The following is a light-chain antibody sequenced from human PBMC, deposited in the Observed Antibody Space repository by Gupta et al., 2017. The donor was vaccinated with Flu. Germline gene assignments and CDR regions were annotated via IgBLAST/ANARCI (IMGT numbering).Light chain of an antibody. CDR3: QQYGSSVPT. Sequence: EIVLTQSPGTLSLSPGERATLSCRASQTVSSSYLAWYQQNRGQAPRLLIYGASSRATGIPDRFSGSGPGTDFTLTISRLEPEDFAVYYCQQYGSSVPTFGQGTKLEIK. V-gene: IGKV3-20*01. J-gene: IGKJ2*01. CDR2: GAS. CDR1: QTVSSSY.